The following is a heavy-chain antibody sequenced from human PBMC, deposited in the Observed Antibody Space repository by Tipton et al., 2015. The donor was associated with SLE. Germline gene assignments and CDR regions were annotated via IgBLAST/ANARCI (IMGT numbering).Heavy chain of an antibody. CDR2: IADTGSP. CDR1: GGSFSGYH. CDR3: ARGPFQRWPPGAY. D-gene: IGHD6-19*01. V-gene: IGHV4-34*01. J-gene: IGHJ4*02. Sequence: TLSLTCAVYGGSFSGYHWTWFRQPPGQGLEWIGVIADTGSPNYNSSLKSRVTISLDTSKSQFSLILNSLTAAGTAVYYCARGPFQRWPPGAYWGQGTLVTVSS.